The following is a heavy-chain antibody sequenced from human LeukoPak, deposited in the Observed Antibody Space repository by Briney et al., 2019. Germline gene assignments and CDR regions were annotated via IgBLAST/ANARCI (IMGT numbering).Heavy chain of an antibody. D-gene: IGHD2-2*01. CDR3: ASDGDGCSRCFDY. V-gene: IGHV1-18*01. Sequence: ASVKVSCKASGYTFTSYGITWVRQAPGQGLEWMGWISTYNGNSNYAQKLQGRVTMTTDTSTSTAYMELRSLRSDDTAVYYCASDGDGCSRCFDYWGQGTLVTVSS. CDR1: GYTFTSYG. CDR2: ISTYNGNS. J-gene: IGHJ4*02.